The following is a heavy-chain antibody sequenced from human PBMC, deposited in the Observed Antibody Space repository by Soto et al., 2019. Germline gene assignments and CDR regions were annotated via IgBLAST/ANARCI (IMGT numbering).Heavy chain of an antibody. CDR1: GFIFNSHW. V-gene: IGHV3-74*01. CDR2: INSGGSRT. J-gene: IGHJ4*02. D-gene: IGHD3-16*01. Sequence: EVQLAESGGGLVQPGGSLRLSCAASGFIFNSHWMHWVRQAPGKGLVWVARINSGGSRTNYADSVKGRFTISRDNAKDTLYLDMNSLIVEDTAIYYCARGNCSGHTCFFGGTHWGKGTRVTVSS. CDR3: ARGNCSGHTCFFGGTH.